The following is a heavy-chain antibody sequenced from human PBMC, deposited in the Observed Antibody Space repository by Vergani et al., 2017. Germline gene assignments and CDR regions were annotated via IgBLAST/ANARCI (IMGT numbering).Heavy chain of an antibody. D-gene: IGHD1-1*01. Sequence: EVELVQSGPEMRKPGESLKIPCKGSEYSFGNYWMGWVGQMPGKGLEWMGIIYPADSDTRYSPSFQGQVTISADKSISTAFLQWDSLKASDTALYYCARHTTYTDSWGQGTLVTVSS. CDR2: IYPADSDT. J-gene: IGHJ4*02. CDR3: ARHTTYTDS. CDR1: EYSFGNYW. V-gene: IGHV5-51*01.